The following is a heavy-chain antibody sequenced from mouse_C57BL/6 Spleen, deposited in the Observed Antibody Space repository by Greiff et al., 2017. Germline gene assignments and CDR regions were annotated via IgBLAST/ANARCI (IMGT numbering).Heavy chain of an antibody. CDR2: IYPGSGNT. D-gene: IGHD2-1*01. J-gene: IGHJ3*01. V-gene: IGHV1-76*01. CDR1: GYTFTDYY. Sequence: QVQLQQSGAELVRPGASVKLSCKASGYTFTDYYINWVKQRPGQGLEWIARIYPGSGNTYYNEKFKGEATLTAEKSSSTAYMQLSSLTSEDSAVYFCAIDYYGNYPWFACWGQGTLVTVSA. CDR3: AIDYYGNYPWFAC.